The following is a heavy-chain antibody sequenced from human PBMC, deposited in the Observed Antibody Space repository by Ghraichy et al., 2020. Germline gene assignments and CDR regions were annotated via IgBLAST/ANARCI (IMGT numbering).Heavy chain of an antibody. V-gene: IGHV3-23*01. J-gene: IGHJ6*02. CDR3: AKGDEDTAMAVYYYFYAMDV. CDR2: ISGSGGST. D-gene: IGHD5-18*01. CDR1: GFTFSSYA. Sequence: GGSLRLSCAASGFTFSSYAISWVRQAPGKGLEWVSVISGSGGSTYYADSVKGRFTISRDNSKNTLFLQMNSLTAEDTAVYYCAKGDEDTAMAVYYYFYAMDVWGQGTTVTVSS.